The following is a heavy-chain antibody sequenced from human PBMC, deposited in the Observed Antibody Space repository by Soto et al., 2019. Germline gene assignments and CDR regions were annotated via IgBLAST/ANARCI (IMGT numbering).Heavy chain of an antibody. CDR1: GFTFSSYA. J-gene: IGHJ1*01. CDR2: ISGSGGST. CDR3: AKGPTYGDYAAEYFQH. V-gene: IGHV3-23*01. D-gene: IGHD4-17*01. Sequence: PGGSLRLSCAASGFTFSSYAMSWVRQAPGKGLEWVSAISGSGGSTYYADSVKGRFTISRDNSKNTLYLQMNSLRAEDTAVYYCAKGPTYGDYAAEYFQHWGQGTLVTVSS.